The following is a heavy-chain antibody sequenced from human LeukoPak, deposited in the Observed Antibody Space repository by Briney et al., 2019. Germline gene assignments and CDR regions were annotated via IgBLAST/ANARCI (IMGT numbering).Heavy chain of an antibody. CDR1: GFTFYRYS. CDR2: ISSSGTGT. CDR3: ATDQAYDGRSNYYPYHVDC. D-gene: IGHD3-22*01. J-gene: IGHJ4*02. Sequence: GGSLRLSCAASGFTFYRYSMNWVRQAPGKGLEWVSCISSSGTGTYYADSVKGRFTISRDNAKNTLFFQMGSLAPDATALYFFATDQAYDGRSNYYPYHVDCWGQGTLVTVSS. V-gene: IGHV3-21*01.